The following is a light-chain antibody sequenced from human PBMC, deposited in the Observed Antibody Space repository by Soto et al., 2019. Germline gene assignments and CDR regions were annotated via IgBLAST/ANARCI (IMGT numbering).Light chain of an antibody. CDR1: QSVSSS. V-gene: IGKV3-15*01. CDR3: QQYIDWPPGT. CDR2: DTS. Sequence: EIVVTQSPATLSVSPGERVTLSCRASQSVSSSLAWYQQRPGQAPRILIYDTSTRAAGISARFSGSGSGTEFTLTISSLQSEDFAVYYCQQYIDWPPGTFGQGTAVEIK. J-gene: IGKJ1*01.